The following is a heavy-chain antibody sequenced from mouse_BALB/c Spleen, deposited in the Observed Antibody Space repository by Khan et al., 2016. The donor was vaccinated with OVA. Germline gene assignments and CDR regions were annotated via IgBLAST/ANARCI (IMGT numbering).Heavy chain of an antibody. CDR2: ISTYYGDV. Sequence: QVQLQQSGAELVRPGVSVKISCKGSGYTFTDFTMHWVKQSHAKSLEWIGVISTYYGDVTYNQKFKGKATMTVDKSSSTAYMELARLTSEDSAIYYLRGGGGGNRFAYWGQGTLVTVSA. J-gene: IGHJ3*01. CDR1: GYTFTDFT. CDR3: RGGGGGNRFAY. V-gene: IGHV1S137*01.